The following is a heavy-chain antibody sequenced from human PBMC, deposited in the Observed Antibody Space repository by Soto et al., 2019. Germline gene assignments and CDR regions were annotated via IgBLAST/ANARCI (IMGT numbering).Heavy chain of an antibody. Sequence: LRLSGAASGFTFNSYSMNWVRQAPGKGLEWVSYISSSSSTIYYADSVKGRFTISRDNAKNSLYLQMNSLRDEDTAVYYCARDRVYDSSGYSDYWGQGTLVTVSS. V-gene: IGHV3-48*02. D-gene: IGHD3-22*01. CDR3: ARDRVYDSSGYSDY. CDR2: ISSSSSTI. J-gene: IGHJ4*02. CDR1: GFTFNSYS.